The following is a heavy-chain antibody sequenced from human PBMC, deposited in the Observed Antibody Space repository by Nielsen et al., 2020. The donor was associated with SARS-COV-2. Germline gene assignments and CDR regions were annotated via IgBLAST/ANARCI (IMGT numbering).Heavy chain of an antibody. CDR3: ARIGRRYYGSGSYYLYYYGMDV. CDR2: IFSNDEK. V-gene: IGHV2-26*01. Sequence: SGPTLVKPTETLTLTCTVSGFSLSNARMGVSWIRQPPGKALEWLAHIFSNDEKSYSTSLKSRLTISKDTSKSQVVLTMTNMDPVDTATYYCARIGRRYYGSGSYYLYYYGMDVWGQGTTVTVSS. CDR1: GFSLSNARMG. J-gene: IGHJ6*02. D-gene: IGHD3-10*01.